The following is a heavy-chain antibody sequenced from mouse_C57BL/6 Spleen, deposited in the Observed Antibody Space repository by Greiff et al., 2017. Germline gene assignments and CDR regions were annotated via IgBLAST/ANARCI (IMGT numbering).Heavy chain of an antibody. Sequence: QVQLKESGPELVKPGASVKISCKASGYAFSSSWMNWVKQRPGKGLVWIGRIYPGDGDTNYNGKFKGQATLTADKSSSTAYMQLSSLTSEDSAVYFCARARGTYWYFDVWGTGTTVTVSS. J-gene: IGHJ1*03. D-gene: IGHD3-3*01. V-gene: IGHV1-82*01. CDR3: ARARGTYWYFDV. CDR1: GYAFSSSW. CDR2: IYPGDGDT.